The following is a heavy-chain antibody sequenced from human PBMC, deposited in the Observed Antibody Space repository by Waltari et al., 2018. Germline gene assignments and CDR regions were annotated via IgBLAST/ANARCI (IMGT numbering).Heavy chain of an antibody. J-gene: IGHJ4*02. Sequence: QVQLVQSGTEVKKPGASVKVSCKASGYTFSNYGVSWVRQAPGQGLEWVGWIAANNGTTHAAPKLQGRVTMTTDTSTTTAYLERLSLTSDDTAVYYCARVFDSSQYYYGSDYWGQGTLVTVSS. V-gene: IGHV1-18*01. CDR1: GYTFSNYG. CDR2: IAANNGTT. D-gene: IGHD3-22*01. CDR3: ARVFDSSQYYYGSDY.